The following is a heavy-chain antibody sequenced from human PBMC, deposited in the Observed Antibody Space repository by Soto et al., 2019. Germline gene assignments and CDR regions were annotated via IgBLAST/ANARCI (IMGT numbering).Heavy chain of an antibody. Sequence: EVQLLESGGGLLQPGGSLRLSCTASGFTFSNYAMTWVRQAPGKGLEWVSTITGSGGGTYYADYVKGRFTISRDNSKNTLYLQMPNLRADDTAVYYCAKEMIASTVADVFDSWGQGTLVTVSS. V-gene: IGHV3-23*01. CDR1: GFTFSNYA. J-gene: IGHJ4*02. D-gene: IGHD6-19*01. CDR3: AKEMIASTVADVFDS. CDR2: ITGSGGGT.